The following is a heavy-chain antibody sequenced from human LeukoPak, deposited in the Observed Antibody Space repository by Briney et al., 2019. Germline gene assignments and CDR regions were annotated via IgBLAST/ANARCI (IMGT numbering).Heavy chain of an antibody. CDR2: ISTLSTYA. CDR1: GFTFSSYF. V-gene: IGHV3-21*01. CDR3: ARDGPYSDSWSGPFAFDM. Sequence: KSGGSLRLSCAASGFTFSSYFMNWVRKAPGKGLEWVSSISTLSTYAHYADSVKGRSTISRDNAKNSLYLQMNSLRPEDTAVYYCARDGPYSDSWSGPFAFDMWGQGTMVIVSS. D-gene: IGHD3-3*01. J-gene: IGHJ3*02.